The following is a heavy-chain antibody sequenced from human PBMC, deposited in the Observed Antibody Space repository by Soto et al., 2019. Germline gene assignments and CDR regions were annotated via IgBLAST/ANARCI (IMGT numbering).Heavy chain of an antibody. CDR3: ARGQHGLDH. Sequence: QVQLLESGGGVVQPGRSLRLSCAASGFTFSSYAMHWVRQPPGKGLEWVAVVSNDGRNKFYADSVRGRFTISRDNSKNTLYLEMESLGLDDTAVFYCARGQHGLDHWGQGSLVLVSP. V-gene: IGHV3-30-3*01. J-gene: IGHJ4*02. CDR2: VSNDGRNK. CDR1: GFTFSSYA.